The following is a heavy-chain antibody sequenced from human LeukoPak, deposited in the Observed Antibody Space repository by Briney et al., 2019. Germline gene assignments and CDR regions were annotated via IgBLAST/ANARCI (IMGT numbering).Heavy chain of an antibody. D-gene: IGHD3-16*01. V-gene: IGHV3-33*06. J-gene: IGHJ6*03. Sequence: PGGSLRLSCAASGFTFSTYAMSWVRRAPGKGLEWVAVIWYDGSNKYYADSVKGRFTISRDNSKNTLYLQMNSLRAEDTAVYYCAKERQSGGYYYYYMDVWGKGTTVTVSS. CDR1: GFTFSTYA. CDR3: AKERQSGGYYYYYMDV. CDR2: IWYDGSNK.